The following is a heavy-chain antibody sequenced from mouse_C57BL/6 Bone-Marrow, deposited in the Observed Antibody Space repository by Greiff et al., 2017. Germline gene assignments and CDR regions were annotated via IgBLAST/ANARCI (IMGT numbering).Heavy chain of an antibody. D-gene: IGHD2-4*01. CDR2: INYDGSST. Sequence: EVMLVESEGGLVQPGSSMKLSCTASGFTFSDYYMAWVRQVPEKGLEWVANINYDGSSTYYLDSLKSRFIISRDNAKNILYLQMRSLKSEDTATYYWARDDYYDAMDYWGQGTSVTVSS. CDR1: GFTFSDYY. V-gene: IGHV5-16*01. J-gene: IGHJ4*01. CDR3: ARDDYYDAMDY.